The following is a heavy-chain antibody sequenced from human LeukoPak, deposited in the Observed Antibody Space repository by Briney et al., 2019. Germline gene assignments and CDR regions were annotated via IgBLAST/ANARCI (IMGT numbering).Heavy chain of an antibody. Sequence: SETLSLTCTVSGGSISSYYWSWIRQPPGKGLEWIGCIYYSGSTNYNPSLKSRVTISVDTSKNQFSLMLSSVTAADTAVYYCASLDYSKYYYYMDVWGKGTTVTVSS. CDR3: ASLDYSKYYYYMDV. J-gene: IGHJ6*03. CDR1: GGSISSYY. V-gene: IGHV4-59*01. D-gene: IGHD2-15*01. CDR2: IYYSGST.